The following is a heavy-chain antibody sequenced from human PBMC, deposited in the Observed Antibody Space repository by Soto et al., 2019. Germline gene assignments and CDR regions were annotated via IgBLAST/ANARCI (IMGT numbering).Heavy chain of an antibody. J-gene: IGHJ6*02. D-gene: IGHD3-10*01. CDR2: IRSKAYGGTT. CDR3: NRDHGSGSYLDYYYYYGMDV. Sequence: GGSLRLSCTASGFTFGDYAMSWFRQAPGKGLEWVGFIRSKAYGGTTEYAASVKGRFTISRDDSKSIAYLQMNSLKTEDTAVYYCNRDHGSGSYLDYYYYYGMDVWGQGTTVTVSS. V-gene: IGHV3-49*03. CDR1: GFTFGDYA.